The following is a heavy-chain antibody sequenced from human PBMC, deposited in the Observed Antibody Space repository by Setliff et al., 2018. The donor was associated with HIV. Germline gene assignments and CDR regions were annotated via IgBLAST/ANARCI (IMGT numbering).Heavy chain of an antibody. V-gene: IGHV4-39*07. CDR2: IYYSGSI. Sequence: PSETLSLTCTVSGGSIKSSSYYWGWIRQPPGKGLEWIGSIYYSGSIYYNPSLKSRVTISVDTSKNQFSLKLSSVTAADTAVYYCARVCPPVRYNFWSGYYPKAGYFDYWGQGALVTVSS. J-gene: IGHJ4*02. D-gene: IGHD3-3*01. CDR3: ARVCPPVRYNFWSGYYPKAGYFDY. CDR1: GGSIKSSSYY.